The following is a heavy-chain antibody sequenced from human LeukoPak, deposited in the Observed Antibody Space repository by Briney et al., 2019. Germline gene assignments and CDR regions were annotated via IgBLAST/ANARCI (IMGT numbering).Heavy chain of an antibody. CDR3: ARTHRFPWEPFDY. Sequence: ASVKVSCKASGYTFTGYYMHWARQAPGQGLEWMGWINPNSGGTNYAQKFQGRVTMTRDTSISTAYMELSRLRSDDTAVYYCARTHRFPWEPFDYWGQGTLVTVSS. D-gene: IGHD1-26*01. J-gene: IGHJ4*02. CDR2: INPNSGGT. CDR1: GYTFTGYY. V-gene: IGHV1-2*02.